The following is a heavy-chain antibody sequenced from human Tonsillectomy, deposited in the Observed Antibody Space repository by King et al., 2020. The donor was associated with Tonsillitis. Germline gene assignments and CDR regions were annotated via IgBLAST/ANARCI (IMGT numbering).Heavy chain of an antibody. D-gene: IGHD3-3*01. CDR2: ISSSSSYI. CDR3: ARDHYDFWSGYYFF. V-gene: IGHV3-21*01. J-gene: IGHJ4*02. CDR1: GFTFSSYN. Sequence: VQLVESGGGLVKPGVSLRLSCAASGFTFSSYNMHWVRQAPGKGLEWVSSISSSSSYIYYADSVKGRFTISRDNAKNSLYLQMNSLRAEDTAMYYCARDHYDFWSGYYFFWGQGTLVTVSS.